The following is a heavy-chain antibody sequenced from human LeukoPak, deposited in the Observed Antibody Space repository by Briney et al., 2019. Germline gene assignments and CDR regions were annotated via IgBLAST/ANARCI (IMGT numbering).Heavy chain of an antibody. V-gene: IGHV4-34*01. Sequence: SETLSLTCAVYGGSFSGYYWSWIRQPPGKGLEWIGEINQSGSTNYNPSLKSRVTISVDTSKNQFSLKLSSVTAADTAVYYCARVGAYCSGGSCYRPFDYWGQGTLVTVSS. CDR1: GGSFSGYY. CDR3: ARVGAYCSGGSCYRPFDY. J-gene: IGHJ4*02. D-gene: IGHD2-15*01. CDR2: INQSGST.